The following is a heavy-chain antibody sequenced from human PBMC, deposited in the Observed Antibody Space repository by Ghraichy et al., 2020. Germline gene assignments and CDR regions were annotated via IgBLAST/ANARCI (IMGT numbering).Heavy chain of an antibody. D-gene: IGHD2-15*01. Sequence: SETLSLTCTVSGDSISSGSFFWGWIRQPPGKGLDWIGSVFYSGSTYYNPSLKSRVTTSVDTSKNQFSLKLSSVTAAETAVYWCARQPAATMREFAFDYWGQGTLVTVSS. V-gene: IGHV4-39*01. CDR3: ARQPAATMREFAFDY. J-gene: IGHJ4*02. CDR2: VFYSGST. CDR1: GDSISSGSFF.